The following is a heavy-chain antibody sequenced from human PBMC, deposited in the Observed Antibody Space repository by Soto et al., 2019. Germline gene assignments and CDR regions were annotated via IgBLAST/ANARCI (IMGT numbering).Heavy chain of an antibody. CDR3: AREIAARL. V-gene: IGHV3-7*01. CDR2: IKQDGSEE. Sequence: ESGGGLVQPGGSLRLSCAASGFTFSGYWMSWFRQAPGKGLEWVANIKQDGSEENYVDSVKGRFTISRDNAKNALYLQMNSLRVEDTAVYYCAREIAARLWGKGTTVTVSS. D-gene: IGHD6-6*01. CDR1: GFTFSGYW. J-gene: IGHJ6*04.